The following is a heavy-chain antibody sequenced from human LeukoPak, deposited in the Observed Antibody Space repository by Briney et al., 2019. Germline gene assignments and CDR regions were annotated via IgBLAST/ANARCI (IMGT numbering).Heavy chain of an antibody. CDR3: ARARGSGSGSWDY. CDR2: TYYRSKWYN. Sequence: SQTLSLTCAISGDSVSSNSAAWSWIRQSPSRGLEWLGRTYYRSKWYNDYAVSLKSRITLNPDTSKNQFSLQLNSVTPEDTAVYYCARARGSGSGSWDYWGQGTLVTVSS. J-gene: IGHJ4*02. D-gene: IGHD3-10*01. CDR1: GDSVSSNSAA. V-gene: IGHV6-1*01.